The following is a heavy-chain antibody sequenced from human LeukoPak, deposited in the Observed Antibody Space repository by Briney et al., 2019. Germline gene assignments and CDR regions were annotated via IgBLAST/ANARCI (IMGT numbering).Heavy chain of an antibody. CDR1: GYTFTGYY. J-gene: IGHJ1*01. Sequence: ASVKVSCKSSGYTFTGYYMHWVRQAPGQGLEWMGCINPNSGGTNYAQKFQGRLTMTRDTSISTAYMELSRLRSDDTAVYYCARGPYYYDSSGQNEYLQHWGQGTLVTVSS. CDR3: ARGPYYYDSSGQNEYLQH. CDR2: INPNSGGT. V-gene: IGHV1-2*02. D-gene: IGHD3-22*01.